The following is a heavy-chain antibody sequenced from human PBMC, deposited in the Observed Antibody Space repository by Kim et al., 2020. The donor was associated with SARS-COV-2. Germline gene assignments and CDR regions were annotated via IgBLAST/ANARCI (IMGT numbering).Heavy chain of an antibody. Sequence: VKGRFTISRDNSKNTLYLQMNSLRAEDTAVYYCTAYKYQLPGTYYYGMDVWGQGTTVTVSS. D-gene: IGHD2-2*01. V-gene: IGHV3-23*01. CDR3: TAYKYQLPGTYYYGMDV. J-gene: IGHJ6*02.